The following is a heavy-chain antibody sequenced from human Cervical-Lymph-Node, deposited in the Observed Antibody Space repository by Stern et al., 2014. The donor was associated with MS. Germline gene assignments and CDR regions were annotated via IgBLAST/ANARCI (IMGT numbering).Heavy chain of an antibody. D-gene: IGHD1-26*01. J-gene: IGHJ4*02. V-gene: IGHV1-69*01. CDR1: GGTFSSHT. Sequence: QLVESGAEVKKPGSSVEVSCYGPGGTFSSHTLNWVRQAPGQGLAGMGGIIPIFATTNYPQRFQGKVTITADGSTSTTYLEVSSLTSEDTAVYYCAREGIPGAGGTFDNWGQGTLVIVSS. CDR2: IIPIFATT. CDR3: AREGIPGAGGTFDN.